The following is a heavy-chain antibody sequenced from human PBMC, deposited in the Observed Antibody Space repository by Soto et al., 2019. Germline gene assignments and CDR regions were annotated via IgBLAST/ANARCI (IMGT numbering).Heavy chain of an antibody. J-gene: IGHJ6*02. CDR1: GDSVSSNSAA. D-gene: IGHD3-3*01. Sequence: SQTLSLTCAISGDSVSSNSAAWNWIRQSPSRGLEWLGRTYYRSKWYNDYAVSVKSRITINPDTSKNQFSLQLNSVTPEDTAVYYCARDSYDFWSGYYGYYYYYGMDVWGQGTTVTSP. CDR3: ARDSYDFWSGYYGYYYYYGMDV. V-gene: IGHV6-1*01. CDR2: TYYRSKWYN.